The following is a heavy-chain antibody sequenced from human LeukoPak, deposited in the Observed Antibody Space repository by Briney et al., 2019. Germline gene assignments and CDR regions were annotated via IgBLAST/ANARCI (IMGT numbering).Heavy chain of an antibody. CDR3: ARLVSSGYHSGFDY. V-gene: IGHV4-59*08. CDR1: GGSISSYY. Sequence: SETLSLTCTVSGGSISSYYWSWIRPPPGKGLEWIGYIYYSGSTNYHPCVTSRVTISVDTSKNQFSLKLSSVTAADTAVYYCARLVSSGYHSGFDYWGQGTLVTVSS. J-gene: IGHJ4*02. D-gene: IGHD5-12*01. CDR2: IYYSGST.